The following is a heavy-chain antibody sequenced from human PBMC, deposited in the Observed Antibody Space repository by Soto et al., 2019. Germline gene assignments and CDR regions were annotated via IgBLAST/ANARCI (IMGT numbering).Heavy chain of an antibody. D-gene: IGHD5-12*01. CDR3: ARDSSRGYSGYEFAIDY. CDR1: GGSISSGDYY. V-gene: IGHV4-30-4*01. Sequence: PSETLSLTCTVSGGSISSGDYYWSWIRQPPGKGLEWIGYIYYSGSTYYNPSLKSRVTISVDTSKNQFSLKLSSVTAADTAVYYCARDSSRGYSGYEFAIDYWGQGTLVTVSS. CDR2: IYYSGST. J-gene: IGHJ4*02.